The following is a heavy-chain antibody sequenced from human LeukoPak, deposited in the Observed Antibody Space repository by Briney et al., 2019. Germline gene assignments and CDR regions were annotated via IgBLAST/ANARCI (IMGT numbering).Heavy chain of an antibody. J-gene: IGHJ4*02. CDR1: GFTFSSYS. V-gene: IGHV3-21*01. CDR2: ISSSSSYI. D-gene: IGHD2-2*03. Sequence: GGSLRLSCAASGFTFSSYSMNSVRQAPGKGLEWVSSISSSSSYIYYADSVKGRFTISRDNAKNSLYLQMNSLRAEDTAVYYCARTSGYCSSTSCQWGDYWGQGILVTVSS. CDR3: ARTSGYCSSTSCQWGDY.